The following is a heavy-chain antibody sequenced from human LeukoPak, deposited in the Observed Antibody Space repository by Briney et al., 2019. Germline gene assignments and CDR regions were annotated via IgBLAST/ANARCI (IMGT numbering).Heavy chain of an antibody. CDR1: GDSVSSNSAA. Sequence: SQTLSLTCAISGDSVSSNSAAWNWLRQSPSRGLEWLGSTYYRSKWRNDYAVSVKSRITISPDTSKNQFSLQLNSVTPEDTSVYYCVRDLSWRFDYWGQGTLVTVSS. D-gene: IGHD2/OR15-2a*01. CDR3: VRDLSWRFDY. J-gene: IGHJ4*02. CDR2: TYYRSKWRN. V-gene: IGHV6-1*01.